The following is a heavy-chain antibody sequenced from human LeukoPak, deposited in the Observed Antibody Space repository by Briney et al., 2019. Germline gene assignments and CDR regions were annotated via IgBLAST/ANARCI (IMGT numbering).Heavy chain of an antibody. J-gene: IGHJ4*02. CDR2: ISYDGSNK. Sequence: PGGSLRLSCAASGFTFSSYGMHWVRQAPGKGLEWVAVISYDGSNKYYADSVKGRFTISRDNSKNTLYLQMNSLRAEDTAVYYCAKDQRIVATSHTLFDYWGQGTLVTVSS. CDR3: AKDQRIVATSHTLFDY. D-gene: IGHD5-12*01. V-gene: IGHV3-30*18. CDR1: GFTFSSYG.